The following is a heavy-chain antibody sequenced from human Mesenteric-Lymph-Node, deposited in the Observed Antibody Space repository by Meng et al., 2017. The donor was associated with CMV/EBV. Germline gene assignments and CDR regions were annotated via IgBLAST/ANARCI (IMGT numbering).Heavy chain of an antibody. Sequence: SYSVSWVRQAPGQGPEWMGTILPMFDISNYAHNLQDRVTISADESTTTASMELSSLRSEDTAVYYCASRFYDYGSGKTYNALGSFDYWGQGTLVTVSS. CDR1: SYS. CDR2: ILPMFDIS. CDR3: ASRFYDYGSGKTYNALGSFDY. D-gene: IGHD3-10*01. J-gene: IGHJ4*02. V-gene: IGHV1-69*02.